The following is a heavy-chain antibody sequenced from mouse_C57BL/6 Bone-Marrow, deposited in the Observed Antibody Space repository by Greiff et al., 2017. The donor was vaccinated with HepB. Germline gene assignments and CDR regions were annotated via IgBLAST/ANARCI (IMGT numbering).Heavy chain of an antibody. CDR1: GYTFTSYW. CDR3: AREVFFYYYAMDY. Sequence: QVQLKQPGAELVRPGSSVKLSCKASGYTFTSYWMHWVKQRPIQGLEWIGNIDPSDSETHYNQKFKDKATLTVDKSSSTAYMQLSSLTSEDSAVYYCAREVFFYYYAMDYWGQGTSVTVSS. V-gene: IGHV1-52*01. J-gene: IGHJ4*01. CDR2: IDPSDSET. D-gene: IGHD6-2*01.